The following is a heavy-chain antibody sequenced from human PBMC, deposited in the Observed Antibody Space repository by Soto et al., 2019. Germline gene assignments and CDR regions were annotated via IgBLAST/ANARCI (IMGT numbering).Heavy chain of an antibody. J-gene: IGHJ4*02. V-gene: IGHV4-59*01. D-gene: IGHD3-3*01. Sequence: PSETLSLTCSVSDGSINFYYWTWIRQSPGKGLEWIGYVSYNGSSDYSPSLKSRVSISLDTSRSRFSLRMTSVTAADTATYYCARGQDFRLWSGLKSYFNRWGRGDRVTVSS. CDR3: ARGQDFRLWSGLKSYFNR. CDR2: VSYNGSS. CDR1: DGSINFYY.